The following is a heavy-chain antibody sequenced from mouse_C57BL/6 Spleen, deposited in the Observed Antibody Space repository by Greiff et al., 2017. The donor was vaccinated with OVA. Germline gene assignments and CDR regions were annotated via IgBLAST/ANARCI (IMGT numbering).Heavy chain of an antibody. CDR3: ARKLGGY. CDR2: IDPSDSYT. CDR1: GYTFTSYW. Sequence: VQLQQPGAELVKPGASVKLSCKASGYTFTSYWMQWVKQRPGQGLEWIGEIDPSDSYTNYNQKFKGKATLTVDTSSSTAYMQLSSLTSEDSAVYYCARKLGGYWGQGTTLTVSS. V-gene: IGHV1-50*01. D-gene: IGHD4-1*01. J-gene: IGHJ2*01.